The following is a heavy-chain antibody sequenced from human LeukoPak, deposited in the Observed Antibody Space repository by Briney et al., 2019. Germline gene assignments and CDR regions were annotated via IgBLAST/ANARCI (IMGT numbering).Heavy chain of an antibody. V-gene: IGHV1-46*01. CDR3: ARDLRWELAN. J-gene: IGHJ4*02. CDR1: GYTFTSYY. D-gene: IGHD1-26*01. CDR2: INPSGGST. Sequence: ASVKVSCKASGYTFTSYYMHWVRQAPGQGLEWMGIINPSGGSTSYAQKFQGRVTMTRDMSTSIAYMELSSLRSEDTAVYYCARDLRWELANWGQGTLVTVSS.